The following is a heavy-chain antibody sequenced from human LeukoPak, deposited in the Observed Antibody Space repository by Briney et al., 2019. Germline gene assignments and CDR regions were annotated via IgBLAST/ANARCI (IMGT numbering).Heavy chain of an antibody. V-gene: IGHV4-34*01. D-gene: IGHD6-13*01. CDR2: IYHSGST. CDR3: ARIRRIAGPIDY. Sequence: PSETLSLTCAVYGGSFSGYYWSWIRQPPGKGLEWIGEIYHSGSTNYNPSLKSRVTISVDTSKNQFSLKLSSVTAADTAVYYCARIRRIAGPIDYWGQGTLVTVSS. J-gene: IGHJ4*02. CDR1: GGSFSGYY.